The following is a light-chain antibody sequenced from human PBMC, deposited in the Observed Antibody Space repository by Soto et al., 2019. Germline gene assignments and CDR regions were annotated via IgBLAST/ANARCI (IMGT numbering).Light chain of an antibody. J-gene: IGKJ2*01. CDR1: QSISTY. CDR2: AAS. Sequence: DIQMTQSPPSLSASVGDRVSITCRASQSISTYLNWYQQRPGKPPNLLIYAASSLQSGVPSRFSGSGSGTDFTLTISSLQPEDFATYFCQQTYSSPQSTFGQGTKLEIK. V-gene: IGKV1-39*01. CDR3: QQTYSSPQST.